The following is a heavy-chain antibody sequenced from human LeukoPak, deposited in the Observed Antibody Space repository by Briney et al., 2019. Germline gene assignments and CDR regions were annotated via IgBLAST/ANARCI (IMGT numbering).Heavy chain of an antibody. CDR1: GFAFSSYC. J-gene: IGHJ3*02. D-gene: IGHD4-17*01. Sequence: GRCLRLSCAANGFAFSSYCTDCARQAPGKGLEWLAVISYDGTNKYYADFVRGRFTISSDNSKHTLYLQMNGLRGEDTAMYYCASDDYGDYEDGFDIWGQGTMVTVSS. V-gene: IGHV3-30*03. CDR3: ASDDYGDYEDGFDI. CDR2: ISYDGTNK.